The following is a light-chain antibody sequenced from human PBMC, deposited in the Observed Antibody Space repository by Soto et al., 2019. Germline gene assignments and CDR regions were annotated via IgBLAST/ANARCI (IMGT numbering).Light chain of an antibody. Sequence: EIVMTQSPANLSVSPGERATLSCRASQSVSSNLAWYQQKPGQGPRLLIYGASTRATSIPARFSGSGSGTEVTLTINSRQSEDVAVYYCQQYNKWPPYTFGQGTKLEIK. CDR2: GAS. CDR3: QQYNKWPPYT. V-gene: IGKV3-15*01. CDR1: QSVSSN. J-gene: IGKJ2*01.